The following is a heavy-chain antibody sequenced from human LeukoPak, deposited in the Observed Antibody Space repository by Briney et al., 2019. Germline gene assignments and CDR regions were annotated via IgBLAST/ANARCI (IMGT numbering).Heavy chain of an antibody. J-gene: IGHJ3*01. Sequence: SETLSLTCTVSGYSISSGYYWGWIRQPPGKGLEWIGSIYHSGSTYYNPSLKSRVTISVDTSKNQFSLKLSSVTAADTAVYYCARAFRADGFDLWGQGTMVTVSS. V-gene: IGHV4-38-2*02. CDR2: IYHSGST. CDR3: ARAFRADGFDL. CDR1: GYSISSGYY.